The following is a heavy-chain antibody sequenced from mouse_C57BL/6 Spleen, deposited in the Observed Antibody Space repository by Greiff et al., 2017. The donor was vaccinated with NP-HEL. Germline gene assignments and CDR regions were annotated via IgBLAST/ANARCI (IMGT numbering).Heavy chain of an antibody. J-gene: IGHJ4*01. D-gene: IGHD1-1*01. CDR3: ARTLSSHYYAMDY. CDR2: INPSSGYT. V-gene: IGHV1-7*01. Sequence: VQLKESGAELAKPGASVKLSCKASGYTFTSYWMHWVKQRPGQGLEWIGYINPSSGYTKYNQKFKDKATLTADKSSSTAYMQLSSLTYEDSAVYYCARTLSSHYYAMDYWGQGTSVTVSS. CDR1: GYTFTSYW.